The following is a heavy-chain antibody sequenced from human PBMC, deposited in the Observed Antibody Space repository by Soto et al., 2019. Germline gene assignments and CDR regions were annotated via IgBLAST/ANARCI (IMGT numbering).Heavy chain of an antibody. CDR2: IYTSGST. Sequence: PSETLSLTCTVSGGSISSYYWSLMRQPAGKGLEWIGRIYTSGSTNYNPSLKSRVTMSVDTSKNQFSLKLSSVTAADTAVYYCATELGSGNDFWSSYTWYDPWCKGPLGTV. J-gene: IGHJ5*02. CDR3: ATELGSGNDFWSSYTWYDP. V-gene: IGHV4-4*07. CDR1: GGSISSYY. D-gene: IGHD3-3*01.